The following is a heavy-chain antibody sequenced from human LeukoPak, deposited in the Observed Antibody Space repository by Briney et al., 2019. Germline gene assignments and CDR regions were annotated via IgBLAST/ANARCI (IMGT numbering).Heavy chain of an antibody. CDR1: GGTFSSYA. V-gene: IGHV1-69*05. D-gene: IGHD3-22*01. CDR2: IIPIFGTA. Sequence: SVKVSCKASGGTFSSYAISWVRQAPGQGLVWMGRIIPIFGTANYAQKFQGRVTITTDESTSTAYMELSSLRSEDTAVYYCARDPDPYDSSGYWGQGTLVTVSS. J-gene: IGHJ4*02. CDR3: ARDPDPYDSSGY.